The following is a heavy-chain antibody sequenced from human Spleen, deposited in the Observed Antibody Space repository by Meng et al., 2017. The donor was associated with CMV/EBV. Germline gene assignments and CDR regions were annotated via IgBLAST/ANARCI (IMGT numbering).Heavy chain of an antibody. CDR3: ARDRAGRGYYYGMDV. CDR1: GGSVNSISNY. D-gene: IGHD6-19*01. CDR2: IYYSGST. Sequence: SETLSLTCSVSGGSVNSISNYWNWIRQPPGKGLEWIGYIYYSGSTNYNPSLESRVTISLDTSKNQFFLRLRSVTAADTAVYYCARDRAGRGYYYGMDVWGQGTTVTVSS. J-gene: IGHJ6*02. V-gene: IGHV4-61*01.